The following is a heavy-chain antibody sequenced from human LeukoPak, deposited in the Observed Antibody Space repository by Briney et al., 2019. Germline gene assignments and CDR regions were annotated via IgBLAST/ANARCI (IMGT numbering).Heavy chain of an antibody. CDR3: ARGEHCSGGSCYSKGRRWFDP. J-gene: IGHJ5*02. V-gene: IGHV4-59*12. D-gene: IGHD2-15*01. Sequence: SETLSLTCTISGDSTNTYFWSWIRQPPGKGLEWIGYFYYTGTTNYNPSLKSRVTISVDTSKNQFSLKLSSVTAADTAVYYCARGEHCSGGSCYSKGRRWFDPWGQGTLVTVSS. CDR1: GDSTNTYF. CDR2: FYYTGTT.